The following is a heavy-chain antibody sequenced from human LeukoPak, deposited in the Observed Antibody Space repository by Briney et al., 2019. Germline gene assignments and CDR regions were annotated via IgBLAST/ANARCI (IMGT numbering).Heavy chain of an antibody. CDR1: GGSISSSSYY. D-gene: IGHD2-8*01. J-gene: IGHJ4*02. Sequence: SETLSPTCTVSGGSISSSSYYWAWIRQPPGKGLEWIGSIYYSGSTYYNPSLKSRVTISVDTSKNQFSLKLSSVTAADTAVYYCARHSINGDFDYWGQGTLVTVSS. V-gene: IGHV4-39*01. CDR2: IYYSGST. CDR3: ARHSINGDFDY.